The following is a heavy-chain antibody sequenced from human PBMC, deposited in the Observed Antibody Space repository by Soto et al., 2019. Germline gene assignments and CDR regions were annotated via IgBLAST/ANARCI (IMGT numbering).Heavy chain of an antibody. Sequence: GGSLRLSCAASGFNFRIYGLSWVRDAPGKGLEWVSDISGSGSVTNYADSVKGRFTISRDNSNNTLTLQMDSLRAEDTAVYYCAKGGVAAARGYFDHWGQGTRVTVSS. J-gene: IGHJ4*02. V-gene: IGHV3-23*01. CDR1: GFNFRIYG. D-gene: IGHD6-13*01. CDR3: AKGGVAAARGYFDH. CDR2: ISGSGSVT.